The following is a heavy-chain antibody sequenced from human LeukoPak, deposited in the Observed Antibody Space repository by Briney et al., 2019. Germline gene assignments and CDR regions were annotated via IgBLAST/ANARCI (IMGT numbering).Heavy chain of an antibody. J-gene: IGHJ4*02. Sequence: GRSLRLSCAASGFTFDDYAMHWVRQAPGKGLEWVSAITGSDGTSHYADSVKGRFTISRDNSKNTLYLQVNSLRAEDTAVYYCAKWGDYDILTGYYVPDYWGQGTLVTVSS. CDR1: GFTFDDYA. D-gene: IGHD3-9*01. CDR2: ITGSDGTS. CDR3: AKWGDYDILTGYYVPDY. V-gene: IGHV3-23*01.